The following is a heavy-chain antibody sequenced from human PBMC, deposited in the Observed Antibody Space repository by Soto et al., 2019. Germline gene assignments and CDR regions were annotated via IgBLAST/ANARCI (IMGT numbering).Heavy chain of an antibody. CDR2: IYYSGST. CDR3: ARHPGHYDILTGPDY. D-gene: IGHD3-9*01. CDR1: GGSISSYY. V-gene: IGHV4-59*08. Sequence: SETLSLTCTVSGGSISSYYWSWIRQPPGKGLEWIGYIYYSGSTNYNPSLKSRVTISVDTSKNQFSLKLSSVTAADTAVYYCARHPGHYDILTGPDYWGQGTLVIVSS. J-gene: IGHJ4*02.